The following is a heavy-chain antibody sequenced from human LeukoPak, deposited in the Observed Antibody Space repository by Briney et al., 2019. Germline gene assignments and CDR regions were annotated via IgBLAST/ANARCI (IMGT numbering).Heavy chain of an antibody. D-gene: IGHD3-22*01. V-gene: IGHV1-69*05. CDR2: IIPIFGTA. CDR1: GGTFSSYA. Sequence: SVKVSCKASGGTFSSYAISWVRQAPEQGLEWMGGIIPIFGTANYAQKFQGRVTITTDESTSTAYMELSSLRSEDTAVYYCVRGYYYDSSGYWVRAFDIWGQGTMVTVSS. CDR3: VRGYYYDSSGYWVRAFDI. J-gene: IGHJ3*02.